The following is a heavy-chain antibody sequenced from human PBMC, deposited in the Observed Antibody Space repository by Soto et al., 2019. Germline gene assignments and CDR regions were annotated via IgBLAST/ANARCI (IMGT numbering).Heavy chain of an antibody. V-gene: IGHV3-74*01. CDR3: ARPTSRDFWSGAFDP. CDR1: GFTFSSYW. CDR2: INSDGSST. D-gene: IGHD3-3*01. J-gene: IGHJ5*02. Sequence: GGSLRLSCAASGFTFSSYWMHWVRQAPGKGLVWVSRINSDGSSTSYADSVKGRFTISRDNAKNTLYLQMNSLRAEDTAVYYCARPTSRDFWSGAFDPWGQGTLVTVSS.